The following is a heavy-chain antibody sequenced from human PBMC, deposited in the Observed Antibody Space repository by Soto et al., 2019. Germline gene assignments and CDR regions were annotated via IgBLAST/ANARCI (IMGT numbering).Heavy chain of an antibody. Sequence: GSLRLSCEGSGFTFSNYAMAWVRQAPGKGLEWVSVISGSGAGTYYADSVKGRFTISRDNAKNSLYLQMNSLRAEDTAVYYCAREPHTSSWPYYFGEWGEGTWVT. CDR2: ISGSGAGT. CDR1: GFTFSNYA. CDR3: AREPHTSSWPYYFGE. V-gene: IGHV3-23*01. D-gene: IGHD6-13*01. J-gene: IGHJ4*02.